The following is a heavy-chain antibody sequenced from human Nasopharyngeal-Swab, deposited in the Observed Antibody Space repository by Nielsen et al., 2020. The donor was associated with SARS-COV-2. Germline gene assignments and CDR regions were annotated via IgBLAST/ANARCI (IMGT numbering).Heavy chain of an antibody. Sequence: SETLSLTCTVSGGSISSYYWSWIRQPPGKGLEWIGYIDYSGSTNYNTSLKSRGTITVDTSKYQYSLKLSSVTAADTAVYYCARRHYDSSGYPSYFDYWGQGTLVTVSS. J-gene: IGHJ4*02. V-gene: IGHV4-59*08. D-gene: IGHD3-22*01. CDR3: ARRHYDSSGYPSYFDY. CDR1: GGSISSYY. CDR2: IDYSGST.